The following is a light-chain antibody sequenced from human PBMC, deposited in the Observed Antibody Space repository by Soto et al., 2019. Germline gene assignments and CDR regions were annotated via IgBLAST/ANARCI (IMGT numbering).Light chain of an antibody. Sequence: ALAQPASVSGSPGQSITISCTGTSSDVGGYNYVSWYQQHPGKAPKLMIYEVSNRPSGVSNRFSGSKSGNTASLTISGLQAEDEADYYCSSYTSSSTIVFGTGTKVTLL. CDR3: SSYTSSSTIV. CDR2: EVS. J-gene: IGLJ1*01. CDR1: SSDVGGYNY. V-gene: IGLV2-14*01.